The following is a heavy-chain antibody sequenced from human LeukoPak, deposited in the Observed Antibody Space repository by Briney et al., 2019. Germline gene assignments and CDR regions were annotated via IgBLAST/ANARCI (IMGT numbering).Heavy chain of an antibody. CDR2: ISSSSYI. CDR3: AKARRQRDYYDSSGFDY. Sequence: GGSLRLSCAASGFTFSSYSMNWVRQAPGKGLEWVSSISSSSYIYYADSVKGRFTISRDNAKNSLYLQMNSLRAEDTAVYYCAKARRQRDYYDSSGFDYWGQGTLVTVSS. CDR1: GFTFSSYS. V-gene: IGHV3-21*01. J-gene: IGHJ4*02. D-gene: IGHD3-22*01.